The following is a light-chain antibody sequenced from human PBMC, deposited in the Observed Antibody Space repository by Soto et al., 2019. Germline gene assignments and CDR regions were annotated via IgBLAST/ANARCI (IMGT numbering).Light chain of an antibody. V-gene: IGLV2-14*01. J-gene: IGLJ1*01. Sequence: VLTQPASVSGSPGQSITISCTGTSSDVGNYKYVSWYQQHPGKAPKLMIYEVSNRPSGVSNRFSGSKSGNTASLAISGLQAEDETDYYCFSYTSSGTYVFGTGTKVTVL. CDR3: FSYTSSGTYV. CDR1: SSDVGNYKY. CDR2: EVS.